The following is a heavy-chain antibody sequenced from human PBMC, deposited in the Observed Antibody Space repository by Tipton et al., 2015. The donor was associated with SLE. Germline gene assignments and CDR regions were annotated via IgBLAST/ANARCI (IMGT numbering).Heavy chain of an antibody. D-gene: IGHD6-13*01. J-gene: IGHJ3*02. Sequence: TLSLTCTVSGGSISSGSYYWSWIRQPAGKGLEWIGRIYTSGSTNYNPSLKSRVTISVDTSKNQFSLKLSSVTAADTAVYYCARPYSSSWSDAFDIWGQGTMVTVSS. CDR1: GGSISSGSYY. V-gene: IGHV4-61*02. CDR2: IYTSGST. CDR3: ARPYSSSWSDAFDI.